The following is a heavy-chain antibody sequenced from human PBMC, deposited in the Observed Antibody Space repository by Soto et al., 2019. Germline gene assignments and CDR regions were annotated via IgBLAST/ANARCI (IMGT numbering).Heavy chain of an antibody. CDR1: GGSFNNYA. V-gene: IGHV1-69*01. Sequence: QVHLVQSGAEVKKPGSSVKVSCKPSGGSFNNYAVSWVRQAPGQGLEWMGGIIPNFDTPNYAQKFQDRVNIIADESTSTVYMELRSLRSNDTAVYYCAVAMVREILIFESSGMHVWGQGTTVIVSS. J-gene: IGHJ6*02. CDR3: AVAMVREILIFESSGMHV. CDR2: IIPNFDTP. D-gene: IGHD3-10*01.